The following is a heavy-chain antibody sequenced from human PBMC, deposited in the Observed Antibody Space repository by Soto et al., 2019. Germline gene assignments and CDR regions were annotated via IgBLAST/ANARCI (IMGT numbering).Heavy chain of an antibody. CDR2: IYSGGST. Sequence: GGFLKLSFAAPGFSVSSNYMGWVPPAPGKGLEWVSVIYSGGSTYYADSVKGRFTISRHNSKNTLYLQMNSLRAEDTAVYYCARVVGIHYYYMDVWGKGTTVTVSS. CDR3: ARVVGIHYYYMDV. D-gene: IGHD2-21*01. V-gene: IGHV3-53*04. J-gene: IGHJ6*03. CDR1: GFSVSSNY.